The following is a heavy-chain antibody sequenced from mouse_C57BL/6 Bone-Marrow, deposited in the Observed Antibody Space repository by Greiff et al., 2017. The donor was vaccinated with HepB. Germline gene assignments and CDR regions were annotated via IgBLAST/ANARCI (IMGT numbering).Heavy chain of an antibody. J-gene: IGHJ4*01. D-gene: IGHD3-2*02. Sequence: EVMLVESGGGLVQPKGSLKLSCAASGFSFNTYAMNWVRQAPGKGLEWVARIRSKSNNYATYYADSVKDRFTISRDDSESMLYLQMNNLKTEDTAMYYCVRHPEAGYYAMDYWGQGTSVTVSS. CDR3: VRHPEAGYYAMDY. CDR2: IRSKSNNYAT. CDR1: GFSFNTYA. V-gene: IGHV10-1*01.